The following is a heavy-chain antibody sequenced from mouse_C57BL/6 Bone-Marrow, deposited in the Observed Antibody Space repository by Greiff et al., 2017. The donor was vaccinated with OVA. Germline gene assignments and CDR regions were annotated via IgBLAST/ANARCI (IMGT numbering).Heavy chain of an antibody. CDR3: ARRVTTVDY. Sequence: VKLQESGAELVRPGPSVKVSCKASGYAFTNYLLEWVKQRPGKGLEWIGVINPGSGGTNYNETFKGKATLTADKYSSTAYMQLSSLTSEDSAVYVCARRVTTVDYWGQGTTLTVSS. CDR1: GYAFTNYL. J-gene: IGHJ2*01. CDR2: INPGSGGT. V-gene: IGHV1-54*01. D-gene: IGHD2-12*01.